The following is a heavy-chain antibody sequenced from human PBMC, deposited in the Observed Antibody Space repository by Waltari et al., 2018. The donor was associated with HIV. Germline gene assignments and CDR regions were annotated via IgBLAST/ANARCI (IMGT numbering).Heavy chain of an antibody. CDR3: ARGRGRYDFWSGYSSPGDAFDI. J-gene: IGHJ3*02. Sequence: QVQLVQSGADVKKPGASVKVSCKASGYTFINNDINWVRQATGQGLVWMGWMSPNSGNAGYAPNFQGRVTMTRNTSTTTAYMELTDLRSADTAVYFCARGRGRYDFWSGYSSPGDAFDIWGQGTVVIVSS. CDR1: GYTFINND. CDR2: MSPNSGNA. V-gene: IGHV1-8*01. D-gene: IGHD3-3*01.